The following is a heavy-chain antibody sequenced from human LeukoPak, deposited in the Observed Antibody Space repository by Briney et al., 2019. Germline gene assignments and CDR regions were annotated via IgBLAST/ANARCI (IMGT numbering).Heavy chain of an antibody. CDR3: ASAHCSSTTCYTPTRIDY. CDR2: ISSSSSTI. V-gene: IGHV3-48*01. D-gene: IGHD2-2*02. J-gene: IGHJ4*02. CDR1: GFTFSGYS. Sequence: GGSLRLSCVASGFTFSGYSMNWVRQAPGKGLEWVSYISSSSSTIYYADSVKGRFTISRDNAKNSLYLQMNSLRAEDTAVYYCASAHCSSTTCYTPTRIDYWGQGTLVTVSS.